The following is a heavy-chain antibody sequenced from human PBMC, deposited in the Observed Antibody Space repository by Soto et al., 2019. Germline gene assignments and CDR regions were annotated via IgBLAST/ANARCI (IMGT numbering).Heavy chain of an antibody. J-gene: IGHJ5*02. CDR2: IDPSDSYT. CDR3: ARLGACSGGSCYSGIVWSDP. CDR1: GYSFTSYW. D-gene: IGHD2-15*01. V-gene: IGHV5-10-1*01. Sequence: GESPKISCKGSGYSFTSYWISWVRQMPGKGLEWMGRIDPSDSYTNYSPSFQGHVTISADKSISTAYLQWSSLKASDTAMYYCARLGACSGGSCYSGIVWSDPWGQGTLVTV.